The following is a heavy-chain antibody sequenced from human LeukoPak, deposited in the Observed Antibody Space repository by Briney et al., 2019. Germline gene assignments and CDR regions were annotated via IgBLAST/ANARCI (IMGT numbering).Heavy chain of an antibody. Sequence: ASVKVSCKVSGYTLTELSMHWVRQAPGKGLEWMGGSDPEDGETIYAQKFQGRVTMTEDTSTDTAYMELSSLRSEDTAVYYCATGKIYSRFFDYWGQGTLVTVSS. CDR1: GYTLTELS. D-gene: IGHD5-18*01. CDR2: SDPEDGET. CDR3: ATGKIYSRFFDY. V-gene: IGHV1-24*01. J-gene: IGHJ4*02.